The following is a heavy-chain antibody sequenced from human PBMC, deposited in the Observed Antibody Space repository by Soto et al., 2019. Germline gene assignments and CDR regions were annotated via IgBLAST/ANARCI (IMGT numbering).Heavy chain of an antibody. V-gene: IGHV3-23*01. CDR1: GFTFSSYT. Sequence: EVQLLESGGGLVQPGGSLRLSCAASGFTFSSYTMSWVRQAPGKGLEWVSAISGSGASTYYADSVKGRFTISRDNSKNTLYLQMNSLRADDTALYYCAKRTELVMIGNYFDYWGQGTLVTVSS. CDR2: ISGSGAST. CDR3: AKRTELVMIGNYFDY. J-gene: IGHJ4*02. D-gene: IGHD6-6*01.